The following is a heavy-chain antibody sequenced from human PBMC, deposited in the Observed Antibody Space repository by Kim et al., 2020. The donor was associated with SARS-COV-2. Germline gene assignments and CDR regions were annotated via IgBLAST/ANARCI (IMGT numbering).Heavy chain of an antibody. D-gene: IGHD6-19*01. J-gene: IGHJ4*02. CDR2: VNNGGNS. Sequence: GGSLRLSCAASGFSFSRYAMSWVRQSPGKGPEWIASVNNGGNSYYADSVKGRFTVSRDNNKNKLDLQMNSLTAEDTALYYCAKDHQSSGWPTFDYWGQGTLVTVSS. V-gene: IGHV3-23*01. CDR3: AKDHQSSGWPTFDY. CDR1: GFSFSRYA.